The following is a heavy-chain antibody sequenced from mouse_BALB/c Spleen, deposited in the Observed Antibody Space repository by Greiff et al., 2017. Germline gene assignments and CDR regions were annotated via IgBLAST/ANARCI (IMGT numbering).Heavy chain of an antibody. CDR2: IWSGGST. Sequence: VQLQQSGPGLVQPSQSLSITCTVSGFSLTSYGVHWVRQSPGKGLEWLGVIWSGGSTDYNSALKSRLSISKDNSKSQVFLKMNSLQTDDTARYYCARVHGNYVNEGDYFDYWGQGTTLTVSS. CDR3: ARVHGNYVNEGDYFDY. D-gene: IGHD2-1*01. CDR1: GFSLTSYG. V-gene: IGHV2-4-1*01. J-gene: IGHJ2*01.